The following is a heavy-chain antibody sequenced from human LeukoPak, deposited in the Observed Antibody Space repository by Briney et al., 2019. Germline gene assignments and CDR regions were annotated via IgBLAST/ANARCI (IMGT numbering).Heavy chain of an antibody. CDR2: IYYSGST. J-gene: IGHJ4*02. CDR1: GGSISSSSYY. CDR3: ARVPGITGTTGVDFDY. V-gene: IGHV4-39*07. D-gene: IGHD1-7*01. Sequence: SETLSLTCTVSGGSISSSSYYWGWIRQPPGKGLEWIGSIYYSGSTYYNPSLKSRVTISVDTSKNQFSLQLSSVTAADTAVYYCARVPGITGTTGVDFDYWGQGTLVTVSS.